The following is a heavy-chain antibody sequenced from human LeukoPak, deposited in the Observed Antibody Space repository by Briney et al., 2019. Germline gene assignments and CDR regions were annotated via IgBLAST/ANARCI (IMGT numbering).Heavy chain of an antibody. J-gene: IGHJ5*02. V-gene: IGHV3-11*04. D-gene: IGHD3-22*01. CDR3: ARGYYYDSSGPLHGFDP. CDR1: GFTFGDYY. Sequence: GGSLRLSCAASGFTFGDYYMSWIRQAPGKGLEWVSYISSSGSTIYYADSVKGRFTISRDNAKNSLYLQMNSLRAEDTAVYYCARGYYYDSSGPLHGFDPWGQGTLVTVSS. CDR2: ISSSGSTI.